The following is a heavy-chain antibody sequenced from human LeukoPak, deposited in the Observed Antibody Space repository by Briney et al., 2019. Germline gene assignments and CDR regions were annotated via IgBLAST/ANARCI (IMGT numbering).Heavy chain of an antibody. J-gene: IGHJ5*02. CDR2: IYYSGST. D-gene: IGHD3-22*01. Sequence: SETLSLTCTVSGGSISSYYWSWIRQPPGKGLEWIGYIYYSGSTNYNPSLKSRVTISVHTSKNQFSLKLSSVTAADTAVYYCARVEYYYDSMGFDPWGQGTLVTVSS. CDR3: ARVEYYYDSMGFDP. CDR1: GGSISSYY. V-gene: IGHV4-59*01.